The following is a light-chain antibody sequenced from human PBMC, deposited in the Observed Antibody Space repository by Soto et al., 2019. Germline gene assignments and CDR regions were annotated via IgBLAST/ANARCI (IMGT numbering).Light chain of an antibody. J-gene: IGKJ1*01. CDR2: GAS. CDR3: QQYGSSPRT. CDR1: QSLRNY. V-gene: IGKV3-20*01. Sequence: ENVLSQSPGTLSLFPGERAPPSRPATQSLRNYLAWYQQKPGQAPRLLIYGASIRATGIPDRFSGSGSGTDFTLTITRLEPEDFAVYYCQQYGSSPRTFGQGTKVDIK.